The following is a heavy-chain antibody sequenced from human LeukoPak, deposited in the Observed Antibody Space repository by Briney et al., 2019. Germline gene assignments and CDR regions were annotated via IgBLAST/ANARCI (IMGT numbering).Heavy chain of an antibody. D-gene: IGHD1-26*01. V-gene: IGHV3-13*01. CDR3: ARGVGATPDYNYGMDV. CDR1: GFTFSSYD. CDR2: IATAGDT. J-gene: IGHJ6*02. Sequence: GGSLRLSCAASGFTFSSYDMHWVRQATGKGLEWVSTIATAGDTYYPGSVKGQFTISRENAKNSLYLQMNSLTAGDTAVYYCARGVGATPDYNYGMDVWGQGTTVTVSS.